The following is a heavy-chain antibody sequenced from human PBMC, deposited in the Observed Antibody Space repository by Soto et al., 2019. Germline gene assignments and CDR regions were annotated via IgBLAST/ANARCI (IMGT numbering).Heavy chain of an antibody. CDR2: IYYSGST. J-gene: IGHJ6*02. V-gene: IGHV4-31*03. CDR1: GGSISSGGYY. Sequence: TLSLTCTVSGGSISSGGYYWSWIRQHPGKGLEWIGYIYYSGSTYYNPSLKSRVTISVDTSKNQFSLKLSSVTAADTAVYYCARHNYDSSGTAVDVWGQGTTVTVSS. D-gene: IGHD3-22*01. CDR3: ARHNYDSSGTAVDV.